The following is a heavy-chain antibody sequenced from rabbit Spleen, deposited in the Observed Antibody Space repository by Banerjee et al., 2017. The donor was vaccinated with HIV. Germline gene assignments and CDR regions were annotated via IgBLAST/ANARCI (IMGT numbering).Heavy chain of an antibody. CDR2: SYGGSSGST. CDR3: ARDSGTSFSTYGMDL. Sequence: QSLEESGGGLVKPGASLTLTCKASGFSFNSGYDMCWVRQAPGKGLEWIACSYGGSSGSTYSAIWAKGRFTISKTSSTTVTLQMTSLTAADTATYFCARDSGTSFSTYGMDLWGQGTLVTVS. D-gene: IGHD1-1*01. J-gene: IGHJ6*01. CDR1: GFSFNSGYD. V-gene: IGHV1S40*01.